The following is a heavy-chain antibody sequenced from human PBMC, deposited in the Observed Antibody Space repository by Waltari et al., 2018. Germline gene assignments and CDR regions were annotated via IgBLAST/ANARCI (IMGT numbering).Heavy chain of an antibody. D-gene: IGHD4-17*01. J-gene: IGHJ4*02. CDR3: ARWRPPDYGLDN. CDR1: GYTVTHYS. CDR2: INTKTGKS. V-gene: IGHV7-4-1*02. Sequence: QVQLVQSGSELTKPGTSVTISCKASGYTVTHYSLNWVRQASVQGCESRARINTKTGKSTYAPDFTGRFVVSLDTSVSTAYLESISLKAEDTAVYYCARWRPPDYGLDNWGQGTLVTVSA.